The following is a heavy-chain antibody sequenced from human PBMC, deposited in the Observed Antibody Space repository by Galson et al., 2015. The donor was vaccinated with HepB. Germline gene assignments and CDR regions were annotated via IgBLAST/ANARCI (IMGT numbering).Heavy chain of an antibody. Sequence: SLRLSCAASGFTFGSYAMHWVRQAPGKGLEWVAVISYDGSNKNYADSVNGRYTISRDNSKNTLYLQVNSLQADDTAVCYCARAGYKANGGYSHYWGQGTLVTVSS. J-gene: IGHJ4*02. CDR1: GFTFGSYA. CDR2: ISYDGSNK. CDR3: ARAGYKANGGYSHY. V-gene: IGHV3-30-3*01. D-gene: IGHD3-22*01.